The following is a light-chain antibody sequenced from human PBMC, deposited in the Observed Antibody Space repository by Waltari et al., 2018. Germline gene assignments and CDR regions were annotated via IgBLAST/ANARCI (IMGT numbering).Light chain of an antibody. V-gene: IGLV2-14*01. CDR2: EVS. CDR3: SSYTSSSTPYV. Sequence: QSALTQPASVSGLPGQSITIACTGASSDAGGYNYVSWYQQHPGKAPKLLISEVSNWPSGVSNRFSGAKSGNTASLTNAGLHAEDEADYYCSSYTSSSTPYVFGTGTKVTVL. J-gene: IGLJ1*01. CDR1: SSDAGGYNY.